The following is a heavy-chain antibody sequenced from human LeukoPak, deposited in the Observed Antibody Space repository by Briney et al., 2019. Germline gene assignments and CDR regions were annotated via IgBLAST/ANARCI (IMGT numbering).Heavy chain of an antibody. V-gene: IGHV3-48*03. D-gene: IGHD2-2*02. CDR2: ISRSGSKI. CDR1: GFTFSSYE. J-gene: IGHJ6*02. CDR3: ARDGRVDYCSSTSCYNTYYYYGMDV. Sequence: PGGSLRLSCAASGFTFSSYEMNWVRQAPGEGVEWVSYISRSGSKIYYADSVKGGFTISRENANNSLYLQMNSLRAEDTAVYYCARDGRVDYCSSTSCYNTYYYYGMDVWGQGTTVTVSS.